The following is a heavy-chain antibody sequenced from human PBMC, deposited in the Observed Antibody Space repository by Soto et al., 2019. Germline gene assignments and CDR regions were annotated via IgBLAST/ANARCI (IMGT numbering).Heavy chain of an antibody. J-gene: IGHJ3*02. D-gene: IGHD3-22*01. CDR1: GGTFSTYI. CDR2: IIVMFGEA. V-gene: IGHV1-69*01. CDR3: ARRYYYDSPTYYDDAFES. Sequence: QVQLVQSGAEVRKPGSSVKVSCRASGGTFSTYIINWVRQAPGQGLEWMGGIIVMFGEANYARNFQGRVTITADEATRTADMDLSNLRSEDTAVYYCARRYYYDSPTYYDDAFESWGQGTMVTVSS.